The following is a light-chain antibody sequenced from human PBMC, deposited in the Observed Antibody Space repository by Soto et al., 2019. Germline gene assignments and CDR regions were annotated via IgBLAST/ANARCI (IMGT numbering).Light chain of an antibody. CDR3: QQYNGYSRT. Sequence: DIQMTQSPSTLSASVGDRVAITCRASQSISDWLAWYQQKPGKAPKLLIHEASRLESGVPSRFSGSGFGTEFTLPISSLQPDDFAIHYCQQYNGYSRTFGQGTKVEI. V-gene: IGKV1-5*01. CDR2: EAS. J-gene: IGKJ1*01. CDR1: QSISDW.